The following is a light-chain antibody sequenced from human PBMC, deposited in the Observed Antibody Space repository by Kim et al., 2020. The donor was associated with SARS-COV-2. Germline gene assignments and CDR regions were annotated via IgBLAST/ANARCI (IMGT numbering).Light chain of an antibody. Sequence: QKVTISCSGSSSNIGNNYVSWYQQLPGTPPKRLSYDNYKRPSGIPDRFSGSKSGTSATLDITGLQPGDEADYYCGAWDSSLSAFYVFGTGTKVTVL. CDR3: GAWDSSLSAFYV. CDR1: SSNIGNNY. J-gene: IGLJ1*01. V-gene: IGLV1-51*01. CDR2: DNY.